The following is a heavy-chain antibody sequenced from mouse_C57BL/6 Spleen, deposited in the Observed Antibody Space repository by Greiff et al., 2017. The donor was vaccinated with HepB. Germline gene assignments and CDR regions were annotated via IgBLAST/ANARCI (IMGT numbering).Heavy chain of an antibody. V-gene: IGHV5-6*02. Sequence: DVKLVESGGDLVKPGGSLKLSCAASGFTFSSYGMSWVRQTPDKRLEWVATISSGGSYTYYPDSVKGRFTISRDNAKNTLYLQMSSLKSEDTAMYYCASKTAQGFDYWGQGTTLTVSS. D-gene: IGHD3-2*02. CDR3: ASKTAQGFDY. CDR2: ISSGGSYT. CDR1: GFTFSSYG. J-gene: IGHJ2*01.